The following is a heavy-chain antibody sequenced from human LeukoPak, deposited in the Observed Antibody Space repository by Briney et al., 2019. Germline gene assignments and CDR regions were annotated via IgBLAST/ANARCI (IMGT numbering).Heavy chain of an antibody. CDR3: ASIVEEFGELLYDY. CDR1: GSTFSSYA. D-gene: IGHD3-10*01. J-gene: IGHJ4*02. CDR2: ISYDGSNK. Sequence: GGSLRLSCAASGSTFSSYAMHWVRQAPGKGLEWVAVISYDGSNKYYADSVKGRFTISRDNSKNTLYLQMNSLRAEDTAVYYCASIVEEFGELLYDYWGQGTLVTVSS. V-gene: IGHV3-30-3*01.